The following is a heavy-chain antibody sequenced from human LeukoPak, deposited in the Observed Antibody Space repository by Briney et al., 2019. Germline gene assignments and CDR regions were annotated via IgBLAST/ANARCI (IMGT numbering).Heavy chain of an antibody. V-gene: IGHV4-39*02. D-gene: IGHD1-26*01. Sequence: PSETLSLACTVSGGSIFSTSFYWVWIRQPPGKGLEWIGSMYYDGSTYYNPSLKSRVTVSVDTSKNHFSLNLTSVTAADTAVYFCARRSDSGSDDGEDYFDYWGQGTLVTVSS. CDR3: ARRSDSGSDDGEDYFDY. CDR1: GGSIFSTSFY. CDR2: MYYDGST. J-gene: IGHJ4*02.